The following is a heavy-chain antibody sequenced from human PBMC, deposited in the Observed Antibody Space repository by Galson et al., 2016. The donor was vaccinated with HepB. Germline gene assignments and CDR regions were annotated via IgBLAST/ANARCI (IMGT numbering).Heavy chain of an antibody. Sequence: ETLSLTCTVSGDSISVSRYYWGWIRQSPGKGLEWIGSVSYSXSTYYNPSXXSRVIISLDTSTNQFSLKLSSGTAADAAVYYCATIRARGYSYGYVPGIPDYWGQGTLVTVSS. D-gene: IGHD5-18*01. CDR1: GDSISVSRYY. J-gene: IGHJ4*02. CDR2: VSYSXST. CDR3: ATIRARGYSYGYVPGIPDY. V-gene: IGHV4-39*07.